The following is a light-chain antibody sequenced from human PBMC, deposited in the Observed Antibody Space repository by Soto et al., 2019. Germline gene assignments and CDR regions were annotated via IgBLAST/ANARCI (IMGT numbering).Light chain of an antibody. CDR2: AAS. CDR1: QSISNY. J-gene: IGKJ1*01. V-gene: IGKV1-39*01. Sequence: DIQMTQSPSSVSASVGDRVTITCRASQSISNYLNWYQQKPGKAPNLLIYAASNLQSGVPSRFSGSGSGTDFTLTISSLQPEDFATYYCQKSYSIPGTFGQGTKVDIK. CDR3: QKSYSIPGT.